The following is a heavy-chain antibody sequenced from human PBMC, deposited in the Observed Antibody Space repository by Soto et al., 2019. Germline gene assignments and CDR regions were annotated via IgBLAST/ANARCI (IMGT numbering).Heavy chain of an antibody. CDR1: GFTFSSYA. J-gene: IGHJ1*01. CDR3: AKEPAYSSGWGERYFQH. D-gene: IGHD6-19*01. Sequence: GGSLRLSCAASGFTFSSYAMSWVRQAPGKGLEWVSAISGSGGSTYYADSVKGRFTISRDNSKNTLYLQMNSLRAEDTAVYYCAKEPAYSSGWGERYFQHWGQGTLVTVSS. V-gene: IGHV3-23*01. CDR2: ISGSGGST.